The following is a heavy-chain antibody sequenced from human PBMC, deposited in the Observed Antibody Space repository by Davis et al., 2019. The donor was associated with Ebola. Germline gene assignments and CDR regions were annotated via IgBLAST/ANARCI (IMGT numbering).Heavy chain of an antibody. CDR1: GGSISSSNW. Sequence: MPSETLSLTCAVSGGSISSSNWWSCVRPPPGKGLEWIGEIYHSGSTNYNPSRKSPVTISVDKSNNQFSLKLSSVTAADTAVYSCARDETYYDFWSGSRMDVWGQGTTVTVSS. D-gene: IGHD3-3*01. CDR3: ARDETYYDFWSGSRMDV. CDR2: IYHSGST. V-gene: IGHV4-4*02. J-gene: IGHJ6*02.